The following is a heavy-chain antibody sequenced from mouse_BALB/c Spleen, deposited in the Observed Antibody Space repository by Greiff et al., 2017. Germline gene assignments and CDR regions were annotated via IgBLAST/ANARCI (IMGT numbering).Heavy chain of an antibody. D-gene: IGHD2-4*01. CDR3: ARFKDYDDPWFAY. CDR1: GYTFTDYW. V-gene: IGHV1-69*01. CDR2: IDTSDSYT. J-gene: IGHJ3*01. Sequence: VQLQQPGAELVMPGASVKMSCKASGYTFTDYWMHWVKQRPGQGLEWIGAIDTSDSYTSYNQKFKGKATLTVDESSSTAYMQLSSLTSEDSAVYYCARFKDYDDPWFAYWGQGTLVTVSA.